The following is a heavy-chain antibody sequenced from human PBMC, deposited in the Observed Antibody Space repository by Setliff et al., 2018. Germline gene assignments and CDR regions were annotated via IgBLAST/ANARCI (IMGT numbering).Heavy chain of an antibody. V-gene: IGHV4-61*02. D-gene: IGHD4-4*01. CDR2: IYTSGST. CDR1: GGSIGRGSRY. J-gene: IGHJ3*02. CDR3: ARGPNSNYEGAFDI. Sequence: PSETLSLTCTVSGGSIGRGSRYWSWIRQPAGKGLEWIGRIYTSGSTNYNPSLKSRVTISVDTSKNQFSLKLSSVTAADTAVYYCARGPNSNYEGAFDIWGQGTMVTVSS.